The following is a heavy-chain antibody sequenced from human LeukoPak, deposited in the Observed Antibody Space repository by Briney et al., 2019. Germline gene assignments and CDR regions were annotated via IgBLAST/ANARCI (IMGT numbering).Heavy chain of an antibody. Sequence: GESLKISCKGSGYTFSIYWIGWVRQMPGKGLEWMGIIFPGDSDTRYSPSFQGQVTISVDKSISTAYLQWSGLKASDTAMYYCARVVDYGDYRNGFLDCWGQGTLVTVSS. J-gene: IGHJ4*02. CDR2: IFPGDSDT. CDR3: ARVVDYGDYRNGFLDC. CDR1: GYTFSIYW. V-gene: IGHV5-51*01. D-gene: IGHD4-17*01.